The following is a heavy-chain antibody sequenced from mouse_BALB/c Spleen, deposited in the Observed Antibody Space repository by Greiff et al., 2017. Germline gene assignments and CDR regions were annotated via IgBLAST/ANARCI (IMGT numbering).Heavy chain of an antibody. CDR3: ARASYYYGSSYGNAMDY. V-gene: IGHV7-3*02. Sequence: EVKVVESGGGLVQPGGSLRLSCATSGFTFTDYYMSWVRQPPGKALEWLGFIRNKANGYTTEYSASVKGRFTISRDNSQSILYLQMNTLRAEDSATYYCARASYYYGSSYGNAMDYWGQGTSVTVSS. CDR1: GFTFTDYY. CDR2: IRNKANGYTT. J-gene: IGHJ4*01. D-gene: IGHD1-1*01.